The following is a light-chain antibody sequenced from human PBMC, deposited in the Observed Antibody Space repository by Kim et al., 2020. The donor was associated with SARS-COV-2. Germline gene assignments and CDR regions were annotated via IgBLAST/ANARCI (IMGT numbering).Light chain of an antibody. Sequence: EAVGDRVSITCRASQAISTYLNWYQHTPGAAPKLLIFAASHLQSGVPSRFSGRVSGTDFTLTITSLQPEDYATYYCQHSYMSPWTFGQGTKVDIK. CDR1: QAISTY. V-gene: IGKV1-39*01. J-gene: IGKJ1*01. CDR2: AAS. CDR3: QHSYMSPWT.